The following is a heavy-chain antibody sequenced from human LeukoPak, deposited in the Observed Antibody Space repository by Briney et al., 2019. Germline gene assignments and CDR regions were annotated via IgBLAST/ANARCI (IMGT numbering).Heavy chain of an antibody. D-gene: IGHD1-14*01. Sequence: HPGGSLRLSCAASGFTFSSYWMSWVRQAPGKGLEWVANIKQDGSEIYYVDSVKGRFTISRDSAKNSLHLQMNSLRVEDTAVYYCARDRYFQYWGQGTVVTVSS. CDR3: ARDRYFQY. CDR1: GFTFSSYW. CDR2: IKQDGSEI. V-gene: IGHV3-7*01. J-gene: IGHJ1*01.